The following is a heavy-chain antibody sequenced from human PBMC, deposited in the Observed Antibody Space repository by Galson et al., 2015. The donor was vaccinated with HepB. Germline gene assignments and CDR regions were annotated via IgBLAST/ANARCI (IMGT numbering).Heavy chain of an antibody. J-gene: IGHJ6*02. CDR2: TRNKANGYNT. CDR1: GFTFSDHY. Sequence: SLRLSCAASGFTFSDHYMDWVRQAPGKGLEWVGRTRNKANGYNTEYAASVRGRFSISRDDSQNSLYLQMNGLKTEDTAVYSCVRGSGQPEYYYYYGLDVWGQGTTVTVSS. V-gene: IGHV3-72*01. CDR3: VRGSGQPEYYYYYGLDV. D-gene: IGHD1-14*01.